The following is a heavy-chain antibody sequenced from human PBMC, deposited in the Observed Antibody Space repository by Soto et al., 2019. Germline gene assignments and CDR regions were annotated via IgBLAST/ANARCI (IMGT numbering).Heavy chain of an antibody. V-gene: IGHV4-59*01. J-gene: IGHJ4*02. Sequence: PSETLSLTCTVSGGSISSYYWSWIRQPPGKGLEWIGYIYYSGSTNYNPSLKSRVTISVDTSKNQFSLKLSSVTAADTAVYYCARGGRALRYFDWHPDYWGPGTLVTVSS. CDR1: GGSISSYY. CDR2: IYYSGST. CDR3: ARGGRALRYFDWHPDY. D-gene: IGHD3-9*01.